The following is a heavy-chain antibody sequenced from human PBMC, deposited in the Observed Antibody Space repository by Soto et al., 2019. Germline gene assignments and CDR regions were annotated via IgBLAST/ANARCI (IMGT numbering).Heavy chain of an antibody. Sequence: QVHLVQSGAEVKNPGASVKVSCKGSGYAFTTYGITWVRQAPGQGLEWMAWISAHNGNTNYAPNLQGRVTVTRDPSTSTAYIELRSLRSDDTAVYYCARGRYGDYWGQGALVTVSS. CDR2: ISAHNGNT. D-gene: IGHD1-1*01. CDR3: ARGRYGDY. V-gene: IGHV1-18*01. J-gene: IGHJ4*02. CDR1: GYAFTTYG.